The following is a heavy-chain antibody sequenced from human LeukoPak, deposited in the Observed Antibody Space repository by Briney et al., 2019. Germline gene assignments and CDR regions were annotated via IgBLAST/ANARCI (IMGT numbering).Heavy chain of an antibody. Sequence: SETPSLTCTVSGGSISSSSYYWGWIRQPPGKGLEWIGSIYYSGSTYYNPSLKSRVTISVDTSKNQFSLKLSSVTAADTAVYYCARGGGSGIESYYYYYYYMDVWGKGTTVTVSS. V-gene: IGHV4-39*07. D-gene: IGHD3-10*01. CDR1: GGSISSSSYY. CDR2: IYYSGST. CDR3: ARGGGSGIESYYYYYYYMDV. J-gene: IGHJ6*03.